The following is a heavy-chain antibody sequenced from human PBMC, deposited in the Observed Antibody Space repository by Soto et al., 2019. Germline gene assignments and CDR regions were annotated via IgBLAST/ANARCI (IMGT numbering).Heavy chain of an antibody. CDR1: GFTFSSYD. Sequence: AGGSLRLSCAASGFTFSSYDMHWVRQATGKGLEWVSAIGTAGDTYYPGSVKGRFTISRENAKNSLYLQMNSLRAEDTAVYYCARFGGLGITTYYGMDVWGQGTTVTVSS. V-gene: IGHV3-13*01. CDR3: ARFGGLGITTYYGMDV. D-gene: IGHD3-3*01. CDR2: IGTAGDT. J-gene: IGHJ6*02.